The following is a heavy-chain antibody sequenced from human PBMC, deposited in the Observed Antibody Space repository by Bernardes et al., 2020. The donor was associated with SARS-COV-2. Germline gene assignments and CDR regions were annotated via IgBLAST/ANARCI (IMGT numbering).Heavy chain of an antibody. CDR2: IDTDGRTK. D-gene: IGHD2-15*01. J-gene: IGHJ6*02. CDR3: ARGRDCGGGSCNGYEYYGMDV. V-gene: IGHV3-74*01. Sequence: GGSLRLSCVVSGFTFTSYWFHWVRQAPGKGLEWVSRIDTDGRTKNYAESVKGRFTISRDNAKNTLYLQVNSLRPEDTAVYYCARGRDCGGGSCNGYEYYGMDVWGQGTTVTVSS. CDR1: GFTFTSYW.